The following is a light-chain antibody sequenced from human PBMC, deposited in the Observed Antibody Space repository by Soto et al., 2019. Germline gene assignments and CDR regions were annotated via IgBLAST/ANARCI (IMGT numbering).Light chain of an antibody. CDR2: DDD. Sequence: QSVLTQPPSVSAAPGQRVTISCSGSSSNIGGNSVSWYQQLPGTAPKLLIYDDDKRPSGTPDRFSGSKSGTSATLGITGFQTGDEADHYCGSWDSRLSAYVFGTGTKSPS. J-gene: IGLJ1*01. CDR1: SSNIGGNS. CDR3: GSWDSRLSAYV. V-gene: IGLV1-51*01.